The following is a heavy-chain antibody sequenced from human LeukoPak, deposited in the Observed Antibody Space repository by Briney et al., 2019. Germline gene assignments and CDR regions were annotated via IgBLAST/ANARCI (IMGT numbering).Heavy chain of an antibody. J-gene: IGHJ6*03. CDR1: GFTFSSYA. Sequence: QPGGSLRLSCAASGFTFSSYAMSWVRQAPGKGLEWVSAISGSGGSTYYADSVKGRFTISRDNSKNTLYLQMNSLRAEDTAVYYCAKGGILRGGYYYYYMDVWGKGTTVTVSS. V-gene: IGHV3-23*01. CDR3: AKGGILRGGYYYYYMDV. D-gene: IGHD2-15*01. CDR2: ISGSGGST.